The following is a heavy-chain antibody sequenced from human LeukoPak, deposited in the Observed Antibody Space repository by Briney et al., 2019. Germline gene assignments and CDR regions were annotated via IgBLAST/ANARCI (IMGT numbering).Heavy chain of an antibody. CDR1: GYTFTGYY. V-gene: IGHV1-2*02. CDR3: ARVLYSSSWYGIDY. CDR2: INPNSGGT. D-gene: IGHD6-13*01. Sequence: ASVKVPCKASGYTFTGYYMHWVRQAPGQGLEWMGWINPNSGGTNYAQKFQGRVTMTRDTSISTAYMELSRLRSDDTAVYYCARVLYSSSWYGIDYWGQGTLVTVSS. J-gene: IGHJ4*02.